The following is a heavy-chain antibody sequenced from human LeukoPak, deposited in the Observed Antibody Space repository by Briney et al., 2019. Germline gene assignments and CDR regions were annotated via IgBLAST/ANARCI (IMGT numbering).Heavy chain of an antibody. CDR1: GYTFTSYG. D-gene: IGHD3-10*01. CDR3: AGPTMVRGAVYYYYMDV. V-gene: IGHV1-18*01. Sequence: ASVKVSCKASGYTFTSYGISWVRQAPGQGLEWMGWISAYNGNTNYAQKLQGRVTMTTDTSTSTAYMELSSLRSEDTAVYYCAGPTMVRGAVYYYYMDVWGKGTTVTVSS. CDR2: ISAYNGNT. J-gene: IGHJ6*03.